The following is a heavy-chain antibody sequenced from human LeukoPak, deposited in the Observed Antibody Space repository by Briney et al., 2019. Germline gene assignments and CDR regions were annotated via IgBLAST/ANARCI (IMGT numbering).Heavy chain of an antibody. Sequence: ASVKVSCKASGYTFTSYYMHWARQAPGQGLEWMGIINPSGGSTSYAQKFQGRVTMTRDTSTSTVYMELSSLRSEDTAVYYCAREEKKTTNNYYYGMDVWGQGTTVTVSS. CDR2: INPSGGST. D-gene: IGHD4-11*01. CDR3: AREEKKTTNNYYYGMDV. J-gene: IGHJ6*02. V-gene: IGHV1-46*01. CDR1: GYTFTSYY.